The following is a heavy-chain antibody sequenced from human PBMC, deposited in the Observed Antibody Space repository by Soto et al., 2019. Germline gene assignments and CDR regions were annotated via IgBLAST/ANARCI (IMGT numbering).Heavy chain of an antibody. CDR2: MDPNSGNT. J-gene: IGHJ5*02. V-gene: IGHV1-8*01. CDR3: ARVPLRTNGVDP. D-gene: IGHD1-7*01. Sequence: QVQLVQSGAEVKKPGASVKVSCKASGYTFTRNDINWVRQATGQGLEWMGWMDPNSGNTGYAQKFQGRVTMTRNTSISTAYMELSSLRSEDTAVYYCARVPLRTNGVDPWGQGTLVTVSS. CDR1: GYTFTRND.